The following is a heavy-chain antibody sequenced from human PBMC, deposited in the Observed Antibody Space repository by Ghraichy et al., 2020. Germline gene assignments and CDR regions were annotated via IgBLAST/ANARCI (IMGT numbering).Heavy chain of an antibody. CDR1: GGSISSSSYY. CDR3: ARVGATSWTLFDY. CDR2: IYYSGST. V-gene: IGHV4-39*01. Sequence: SETLSLTCTVSGGSISSSSYYWGWIRQPPGKGLEWIGSIYYSGSTYYNPSLKSRVTISVDTSKNQFSLKLSSVTAADTAVYYCARVGATSWTLFDYWGQGTLVTVSS. J-gene: IGHJ4*02. D-gene: IGHD1-26*01.